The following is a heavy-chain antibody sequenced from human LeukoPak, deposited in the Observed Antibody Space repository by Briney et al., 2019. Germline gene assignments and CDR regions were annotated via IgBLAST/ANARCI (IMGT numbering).Heavy chain of an antibody. V-gene: IGHV4-59*08. Sequence: SETLSLTCTVSGGSISSYYRSWIRQPPGKGLEWIGYIYYSGSTNYNPSLKSRVTISVNTSKDQFSLTLSSVTAADTAVYYCARHSLTGDQPPPPYFDYWGQGTLVTVSS. CDR1: GGSISSYY. D-gene: IGHD7-27*01. CDR3: ARHSLTGDQPPPPYFDY. J-gene: IGHJ4*02. CDR2: IYYSGST.